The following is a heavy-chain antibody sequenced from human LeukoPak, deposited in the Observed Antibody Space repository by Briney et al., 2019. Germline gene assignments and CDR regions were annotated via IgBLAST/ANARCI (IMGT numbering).Heavy chain of an antibody. CDR2: IYYSGST. V-gene: IGHV4-31*03. CDR3: ARVPPIAAPSCWYFDL. J-gene: IGHJ2*01. CDR1: GGSISSGGYY. Sequence: SETLSLTCTVSGGSISSGGYYWSWIRQHPGKGLEWIGYIYYSGSTYYNPSLKSRVTISVDTSKNQFSLKLSSVTAADTAVYYCARVPPIAAPSCWYFDLWGRGTLVTVSS. D-gene: IGHD6-13*01.